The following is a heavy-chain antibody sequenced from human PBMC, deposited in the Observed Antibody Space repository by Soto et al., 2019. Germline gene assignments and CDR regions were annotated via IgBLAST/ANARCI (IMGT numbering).Heavy chain of an antibody. CDR2: INAGNGNT. Sequence: ASVKVSCKASGYTFTSYAMHWVRQAPGQRLEWMGWINAGNGNTKYSQKFQGRVTITRDTSASTAYMELSSLRSEDTAVYYCARRARSTVTHNWFDPWGQGTLVTVSS. CDR3: ARRARSTVTHNWFDP. CDR1: GYTFTSYA. J-gene: IGHJ5*02. D-gene: IGHD4-17*01. V-gene: IGHV1-3*01.